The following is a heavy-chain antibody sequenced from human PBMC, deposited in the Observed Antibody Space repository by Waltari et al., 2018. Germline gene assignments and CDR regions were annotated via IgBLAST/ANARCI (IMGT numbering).Heavy chain of an antibody. J-gene: IGHJ4*02. CDR3: ARDGFQTYSSGWYYFDY. Sequence: QVQLQESGPGLVKPSETLSLTCTVSGGSISSYYWSWIRQPPGKGLEWIGYIYYSGSTNYNPSLKSRVTISVDTSKNQFSLKLSSVTAADTAMYYCARDGFQTYSSGWYYFDYWGQGTLVTVSS. CDR1: GGSISSYY. D-gene: IGHD6-19*01. CDR2: IYYSGST. V-gene: IGHV4-59*01.